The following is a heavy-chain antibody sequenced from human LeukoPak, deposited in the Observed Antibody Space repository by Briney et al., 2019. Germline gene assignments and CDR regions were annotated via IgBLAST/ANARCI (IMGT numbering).Heavy chain of an antibody. D-gene: IGHD6-13*01. CDR2: ISSSSSYI. J-gene: IGHJ6*02. V-gene: IGHV3-21*01. CDR1: GFTFSSYS. Sequence: PGGSLRLSCAASGFTFSSYSMNWVRQAPGKGLERVSSISSSSSYIYYAGSVKGRFTISRDNAKNSLYLQMNSLRAEDTAVYYCARDGYRAAAYYGMDVWGQGTTVTVSS. CDR3: ARDGYRAAAYYGMDV.